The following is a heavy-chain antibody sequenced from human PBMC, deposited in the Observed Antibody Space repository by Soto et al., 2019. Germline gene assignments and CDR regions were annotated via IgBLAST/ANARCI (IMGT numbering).Heavy chain of an antibody. CDR1: GFTFSNHW. CDR2: INYDGSDT. J-gene: IGHJ4*02. CDR3: ARNKWGIDY. Sequence: EVQLEESGGGLVQPGGSLRLYCAASGFTFSNHWMHWVRQVPGKGLVWVSRINYDGSDTSHADSVEGRFTISRDNAKNTLYLQMNSLRAEDTAVYYCARNKWGIDYWGQGTLVTVSS. D-gene: IGHD7-27*01. V-gene: IGHV3-74*01.